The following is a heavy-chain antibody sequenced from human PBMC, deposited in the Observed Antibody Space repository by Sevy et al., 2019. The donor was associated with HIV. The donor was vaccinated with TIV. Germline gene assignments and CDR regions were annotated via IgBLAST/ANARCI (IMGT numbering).Heavy chain of an antibody. Sequence: GGSLRLFCAASGFTVSSNYMSWVRQAPGKGLEWVSVIYSGGTTYYADSVKGRFTISRDNSKNTLYLQMNNLRAEDTAVYYCAREREFTIFGVLIEYGMDVWGQGTTVTVSS. D-gene: IGHD3-3*01. J-gene: IGHJ6*02. V-gene: IGHV3-53*01. CDR2: IYSGGTT. CDR3: AREREFTIFGVLIEYGMDV. CDR1: GFTVSSNY.